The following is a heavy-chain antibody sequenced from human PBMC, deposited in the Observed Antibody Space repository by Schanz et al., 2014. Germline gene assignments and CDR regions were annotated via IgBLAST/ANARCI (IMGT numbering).Heavy chain of an antibody. V-gene: IGHV3-23*04. J-gene: IGHJ4*02. CDR2: ISGSGGST. CDR3: AKDSTHIDIVLVPTAIDY. Sequence: EVRLVESGGGLVKPGGSLRLSCAASGFTFSSYAMSWVRQAPGKGLEWVSAISGSGGSTYYADSVKGRFTISRDNSKNTLYLHMNTLRSEDTAVYYCAKDSTHIDIVLVPTAIDYWGQGTLVTVSS. D-gene: IGHD2-2*01. CDR1: GFTFSSYA.